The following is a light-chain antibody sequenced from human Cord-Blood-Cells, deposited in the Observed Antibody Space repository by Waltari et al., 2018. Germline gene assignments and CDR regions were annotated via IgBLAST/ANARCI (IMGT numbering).Light chain of an antibody. J-gene: IGKJ3*01. Sequence: DIVMTQSPDSLAVSLGERATINCKSSQSVLYSSNNKKYLAWYQQKTGQPPDLLIYGASTRESGVPDRFSGSGSGTDFTLTISSLQAEDVAVYYCQKYYSTPFTFGPGTKVDI. V-gene: IGKV4-1*01. CDR3: QKYYSTPFT. CDR2: GAS. CDR1: QSVLYSSNNKKY.